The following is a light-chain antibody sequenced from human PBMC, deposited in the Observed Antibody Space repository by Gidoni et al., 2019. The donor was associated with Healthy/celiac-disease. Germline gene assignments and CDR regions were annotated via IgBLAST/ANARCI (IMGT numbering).Light chain of an antibody. V-gene: IGKV3-15*01. CDR3: QQYNNWHT. CDR2: GAS. CDR1: QSVRSN. Sequence: EIVMTQSPATLSVSPGERATLSCRASQSVRSNLAWYQQKPGQAPRLLIYGASTRATGFPARFSGGGSGTEFTLTISSLQSEDFAVHYCQQYNNWHTFGQGTKVEIK. J-gene: IGKJ1*01.